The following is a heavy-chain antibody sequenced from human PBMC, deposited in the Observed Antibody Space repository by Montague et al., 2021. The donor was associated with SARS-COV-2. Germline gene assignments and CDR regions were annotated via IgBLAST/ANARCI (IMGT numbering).Heavy chain of an antibody. J-gene: IGHJ6*02. CDR3: ARDDIVLQGLTKGMDV. CDR2: MYYSGCT. Sequence: SETLSLTCTVSGGSISSSNYYWGWMRHPPGKGLEWIGNMYYSGCTYYNPSLKSRVTISIDTSKNQFSLRLSSVTAADTSLYYCARDDIVLQGLTKGMDVWGQGTPVTVSS. D-gene: IGHD2-15*01. V-gene: IGHV4-39*07. CDR1: GGSISSSNYY.